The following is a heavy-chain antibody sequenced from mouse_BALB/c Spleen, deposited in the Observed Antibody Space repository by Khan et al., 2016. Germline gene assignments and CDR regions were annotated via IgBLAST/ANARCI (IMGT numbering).Heavy chain of an antibody. V-gene: IGHV3-8*02. D-gene: IGHD1-2*01. J-gene: IGHJ3*01. CDR1: GDSITSGH. Sequence: EVQLQESGPSLAKPSQTLSLTCSVTGDSITSGHWNWIRKFPGNKFDFMGYISHSGDSYYNPSLKSRISITRDTSKNQHYLQLNSVTTEDTATYYCATWDYYGSAFAYWGQGTMVTVSA. CDR2: ISHSGDS. CDR3: ATWDYYGSAFAY.